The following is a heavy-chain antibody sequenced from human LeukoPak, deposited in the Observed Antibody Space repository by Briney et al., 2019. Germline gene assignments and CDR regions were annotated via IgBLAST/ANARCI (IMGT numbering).Heavy chain of an antibody. Sequence: PSETLSLTCTVSGYSISSGYYWGWIRQPPGKGLEWIGSIYHSGSTYYNPSLKSRVTISVDTSKNQFSLKLSSVTAADTAVYYCASIGYYDSSGPSTFDYWGQGTLVTVSS. V-gene: IGHV4-38-2*02. J-gene: IGHJ4*02. CDR3: ASIGYYDSSGPSTFDY. CDR1: GYSISSGYY. CDR2: IYHSGST. D-gene: IGHD3-22*01.